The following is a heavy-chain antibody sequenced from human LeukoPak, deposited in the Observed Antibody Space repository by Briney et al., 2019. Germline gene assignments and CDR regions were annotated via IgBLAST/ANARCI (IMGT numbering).Heavy chain of an antibody. V-gene: IGHV1-46*01. Sequence: ASVKVSCKASGYTFTSYYMHWVRQAPGQGLEWMGIINPSGGSTSYAQKFQGRVTMTRDTSTSTVYMELSSLRSEDTAVYYCAVATIYCSSTSCYTGPFDYWGQGTLVTVSS. CDR2: INPSGGST. D-gene: IGHD2-2*02. CDR1: GYTFTSYY. CDR3: AVATIYCSSTSCYTGPFDY. J-gene: IGHJ4*02.